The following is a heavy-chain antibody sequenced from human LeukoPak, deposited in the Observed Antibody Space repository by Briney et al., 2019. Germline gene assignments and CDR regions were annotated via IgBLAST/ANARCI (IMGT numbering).Heavy chain of an antibody. Sequence: SETLSLTCTVSGGSIRSYYWSWIRQPPGKGLEWIAYIYYSGSTNYNPSLKSRVTISIDTSRKHFSLKLSSVTAADTAVYYCVRGHLVGGWFKYDAFDIWGQGTMVTVSS. D-gene: IGHD6-19*01. J-gene: IGHJ3*02. CDR1: GGSIRSYY. CDR2: IYYSGST. CDR3: VRGHLVGGWFKYDAFDI. V-gene: IGHV4-59*01.